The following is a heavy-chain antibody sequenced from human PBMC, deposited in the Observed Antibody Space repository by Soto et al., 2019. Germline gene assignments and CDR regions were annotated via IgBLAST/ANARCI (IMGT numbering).Heavy chain of an antibody. V-gene: IGHV4-59*01. CDR1: GGSISSYY. CDR3: ARGKKQLGYYYSYMDV. Sequence: QVQLQESGPGLVKPSETLSLTCTVSGGSISSYYWSWIRQPPGKGLEWIGYIYYSGSTNYNPSPKSRVTLSVDTSKNPFSLKLSSVTAADTAVYYCARGKKQLGYYYSYMDVWGKGTTVTVSS. J-gene: IGHJ6*03. CDR2: IYYSGST. D-gene: IGHD6-13*01.